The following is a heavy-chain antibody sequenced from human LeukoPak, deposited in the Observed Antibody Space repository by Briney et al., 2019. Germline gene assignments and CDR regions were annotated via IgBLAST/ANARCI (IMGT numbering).Heavy chain of an antibody. J-gene: IGHJ4*02. CDR3: AKDRSTISPYYFDF. Sequence: GGSLRPSCAASGFSFKTYAMNWVRQAPGKGLEWVSGISGSGGSIYYADSVKGRFTISRDNSKNTLYLQMNSLRAEDTAVYYCAKDRSTISPYYFDFWGQGTLVIVSS. D-gene: IGHD5-12*01. CDR1: GFSFKTYA. V-gene: IGHV3-23*01. CDR2: ISGSGGSI.